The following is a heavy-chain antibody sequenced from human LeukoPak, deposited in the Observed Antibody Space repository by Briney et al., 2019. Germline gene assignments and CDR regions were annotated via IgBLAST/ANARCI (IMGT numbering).Heavy chain of an antibody. CDR2: IKQDGSEK. V-gene: IGHV3-7*01. CDR3: ARGRPYYDYVWGSSIEDY. D-gene: IGHD3-16*01. Sequence: PGGSLRLSCAASGFTFTTYWMGWARQAPGKGLEWVANIKQDGSEKYYVDSVKGRFTISRDNAKNSLYLQMNSLRAEDTAVYYCARGRPYYDYVWGSSIEDYWGQGTLVTVSS. J-gene: IGHJ4*02. CDR1: GFTFTTYW.